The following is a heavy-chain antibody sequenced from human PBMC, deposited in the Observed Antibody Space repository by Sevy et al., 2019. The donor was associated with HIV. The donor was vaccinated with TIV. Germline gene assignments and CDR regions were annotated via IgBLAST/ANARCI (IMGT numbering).Heavy chain of an antibody. J-gene: IGHJ4*02. CDR3: AKGAPGIGGACALSYFDY. Sequence: GGSLRLSCAASGFTFSSYAMSWVRQAPGKGLEWVSAISGSGGSTYYADSVKGRFTISRDNSKNTLYLHMNSLRAEDTDGYYCAKGAPGIGGACALSYFDYWGQGTLVTVSS. D-gene: IGHD6-19*01. CDR1: GFTFSSYA. V-gene: IGHV3-23*01. CDR2: ISGSGGST.